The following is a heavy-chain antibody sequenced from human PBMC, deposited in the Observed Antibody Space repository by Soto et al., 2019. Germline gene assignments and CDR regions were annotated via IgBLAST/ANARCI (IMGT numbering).Heavy chain of an antibody. CDR3: ARDWGSSGWPN. Sequence: SETLSLTCAVSGVSISSYYWSWIRQPSGKGLEWIGYVYFTGSTLYNPSLKSRLAISVDTSKNQFSLKLSSVTAADTAVYYCARDWGSSGWPNWGQGTLVTVSS. CDR1: GVSISSYY. CDR2: VYFTGST. J-gene: IGHJ4*02. D-gene: IGHD6-19*01. V-gene: IGHV4-59*06.